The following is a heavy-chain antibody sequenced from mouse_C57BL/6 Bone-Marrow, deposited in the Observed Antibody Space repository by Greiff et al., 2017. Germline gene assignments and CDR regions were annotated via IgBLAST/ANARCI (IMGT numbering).Heavy chain of an antibody. CDR1: GYTFTSYW. Sequence: QVQLQQPGAELVKPGASVKMSCKASGYTFTSYWITWVKQRPGQGLEWIGDIYPGSGSTNYNEKFKSKATLTVDTSSSTAYMQLSSLPSEDTAVYYCARRDSIYDGYYGGYFDVWGTGTTVTVSS. CDR3: ARRDSIYDGYYGGYFDV. V-gene: IGHV1-55*01. CDR2: IYPGSGST. J-gene: IGHJ1*03. D-gene: IGHD2-3*01.